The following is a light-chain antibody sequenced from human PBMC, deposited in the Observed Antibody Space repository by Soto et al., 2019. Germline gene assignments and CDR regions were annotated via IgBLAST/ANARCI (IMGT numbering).Light chain of an antibody. Sequence: DIQMTQSPSSLSASVGDRITITCRASQSIDNHLNWYQQSSGKAPKLLISAASTLQSGVPSRFSGSGSGTHFTLTIISLQPEDFATYYCQQSYTTPYSFGQGTKLDIK. J-gene: IGKJ2*03. CDR3: QQSYTTPYS. V-gene: IGKV1-39*01. CDR1: QSIDNH. CDR2: AAS.